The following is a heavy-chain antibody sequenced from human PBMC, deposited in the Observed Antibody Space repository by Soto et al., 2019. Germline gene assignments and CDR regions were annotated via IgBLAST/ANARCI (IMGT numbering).Heavy chain of an antibody. V-gene: IGHV3-66*01. CDR3: ARDDVLCDGGRCYGIPLDV. Sequence: GGSLRLSCAASGFTVSSKYMTWVPQAPGKGLEWVSLIQSGGTTYYADSVKGGFTISRDTSENTLHLQMDSLRVEDTAVYYCARDDVLCDGGRCYGIPLDVRGKGTTVTGSS. J-gene: IGHJ6*04. CDR2: IQSGGTT. CDR1: GFTVSSKY. D-gene: IGHD2-15*01.